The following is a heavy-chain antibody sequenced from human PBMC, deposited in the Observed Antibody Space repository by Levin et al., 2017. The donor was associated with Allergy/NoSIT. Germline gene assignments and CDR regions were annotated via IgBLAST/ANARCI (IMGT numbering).Heavy chain of an antibody. V-gene: IGHV3-30*18. CDR1: GFTFSSYA. CDR2: ISYDGSNK. J-gene: IGHJ3*02. D-gene: IGHD4-17*01. CDR3: ANDDYGDVRAFDI. Sequence: GGSLRLSCAASGFTFSSYAMHWVRQAPGKGLEWVAVISYDGSNKYYADSVKGRFTISRDNSKNTLYLQMNSLRAEDTAVYYCANDDYGDVRAFDIWGQGTMVTVSS.